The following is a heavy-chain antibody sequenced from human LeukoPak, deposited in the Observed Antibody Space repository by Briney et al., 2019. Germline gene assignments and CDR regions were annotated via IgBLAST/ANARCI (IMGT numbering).Heavy chain of an antibody. V-gene: IGHV4-34*01. Sequence: PSETLSLTCAVYGGSFSGYYWSWIRQPPGKGLEWIGEINHSGSTNYNPSLKSRVTISVDTSKNQFSLKLSSVTAADTAVYYCARGRAYCSSTSCYTRIDAFDIWGQGTMVTVSS. CDR3: ARGRAYCSSTSCYTRIDAFDI. J-gene: IGHJ3*02. CDR2: INHSGST. D-gene: IGHD2-2*02. CDR1: GGSFSGYY.